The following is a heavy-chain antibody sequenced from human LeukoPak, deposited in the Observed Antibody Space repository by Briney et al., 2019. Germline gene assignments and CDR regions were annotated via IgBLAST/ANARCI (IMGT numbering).Heavy chain of an antibody. CDR2: IYYSGST. D-gene: IGHD1-26*01. V-gene: IGHV4-59*12. CDR3: ARDLGLMVGATPPYYYYYGMDV. J-gene: IGHJ6*02. Sequence: SETLSLTCTVSGGSISSYYWSWIRQPPGKGLEWIGYIYYSGSTNYNPSLKSRVTISVDTSKNQFSLKLSSVTAADTAVYYCARDLGLMVGATPPYYYYYGMDVWGQGTTVTVSS. CDR1: GGSISSYY.